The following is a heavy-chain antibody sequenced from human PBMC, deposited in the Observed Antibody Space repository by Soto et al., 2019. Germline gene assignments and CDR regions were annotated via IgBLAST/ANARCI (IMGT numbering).Heavy chain of an antibody. CDR3: ARGLKGRIAVAGPRRGEKNFDY. J-gene: IGHJ4*02. D-gene: IGHD6-19*01. CDR1: GGSFSGYY. Sequence: SETLSLTCAVYGGSFSGYYWSWIRQPPGKGLEWIGEINHSGSTNYNPSLKSRVTISVDTSKNQFSLKLSSVTAADTAVYYCARGLKGRIAVAGPRRGEKNFDYWGQGTLVTVSS. V-gene: IGHV4-34*01. CDR2: INHSGST.